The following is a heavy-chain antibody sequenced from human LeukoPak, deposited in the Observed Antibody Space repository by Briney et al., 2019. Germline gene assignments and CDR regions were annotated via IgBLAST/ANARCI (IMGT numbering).Heavy chain of an antibody. Sequence: ASVKVSCKASGYTFTGYYIHWVRQAPGQGLEWMGWINPNSGGTNYAQKFKGRVTMTRDTSISTAYMELSRLRSDDAAVYYCARDTRYYYDSSAYYRSDAFDIWGQGTMVTVSS. CDR1: GYTFTGYY. V-gene: IGHV1-2*02. J-gene: IGHJ3*02. CDR3: ARDTRYYYDSSAYYRSDAFDI. CDR2: INPNSGGT. D-gene: IGHD3-22*01.